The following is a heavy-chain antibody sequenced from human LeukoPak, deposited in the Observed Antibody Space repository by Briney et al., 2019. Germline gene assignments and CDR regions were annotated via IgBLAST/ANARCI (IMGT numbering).Heavy chain of an antibody. J-gene: IGHJ3*02. CDR2: IYHSGST. CDR3: ARVGGMTTINNAAFDI. Sequence: SETLSLTCTVSGGSINSYYWNWIRQPPGKGLEWIGYIYHSGSTNYNPSLKSRVTISLDTSKNRFSLKLTSVTAADTAIYYCARVGGMTTINNAAFDIWGQGAMVTVSS. V-gene: IGHV4-59*01. D-gene: IGHD4-4*01. CDR1: GGSINSYY.